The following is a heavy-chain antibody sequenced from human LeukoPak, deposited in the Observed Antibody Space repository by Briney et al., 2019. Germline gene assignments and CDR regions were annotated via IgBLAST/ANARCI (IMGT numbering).Heavy chain of an antibody. CDR2: IYYSGST. CDR3: ASPVGATTVRAFDI. J-gene: IGHJ3*02. Sequence: SETLSLTCTVSGGSLSSYYWSWVRQPPGKGLEWIGYIYYSGSTNYNPSLKSRVTISVDTSKNQFSLKLSSVTAADTAVYYCASPVGATTVRAFDIWGQGTMVTVSS. CDR1: GGSLSSYY. D-gene: IGHD1-26*01. V-gene: IGHV4-59*01.